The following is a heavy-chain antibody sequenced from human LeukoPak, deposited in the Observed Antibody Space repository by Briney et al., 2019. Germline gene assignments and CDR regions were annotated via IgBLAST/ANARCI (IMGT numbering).Heavy chain of an antibody. D-gene: IGHD3-22*01. CDR1: GYIFTDYY. Sequence: ASVRVSCKASGYIFTDYYIHWLRQAPGQGPEWMGWINPNSGVTKYAQRFQGRVTMTRDTSISTAYMELSRLTFDDTSLYYCARARLRAIVAVKTNWFDPWGQGTQVSVSS. CDR3: ARARLRAIVAVKTNWFDP. V-gene: IGHV1-2*02. J-gene: IGHJ5*02. CDR2: INPNSGVT.